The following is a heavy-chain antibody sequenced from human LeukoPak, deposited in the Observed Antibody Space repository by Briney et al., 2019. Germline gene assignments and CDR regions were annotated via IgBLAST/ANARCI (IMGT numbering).Heavy chain of an antibody. Sequence: GGSLRLSCAASGFTVSSKYMSWVRQAPGKGLEWVSVIYSGGSTYYADSVKGRFTISRDNSKNTLYLQMNSLKAEDTAVYYCARWDYDNFGIDYWGQGTLVTVSS. D-gene: IGHD3-9*01. CDR3: ARWDYDNFGIDY. CDR1: GFTVSSKY. V-gene: IGHV3-53*01. CDR2: IYSGGST. J-gene: IGHJ4*02.